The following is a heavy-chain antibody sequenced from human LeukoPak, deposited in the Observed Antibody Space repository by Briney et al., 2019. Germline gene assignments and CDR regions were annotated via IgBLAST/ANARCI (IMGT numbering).Heavy chain of an antibody. Sequence: PGGSLRLSCAASGFTFSSYGMHWVRQAPGKGLEWVAFIRYDGSNKYYADSVKGRFTISRDNSKNTLYLQMNSLRAEDTAVYYCAKDQGALWDSSGYYFDYWGQGTLVTVSS. V-gene: IGHV3-30*02. CDR2: IRYDGSNK. CDR3: AKDQGALWDSSGYYFDY. CDR1: GFTFSSYG. D-gene: IGHD3-22*01. J-gene: IGHJ4*02.